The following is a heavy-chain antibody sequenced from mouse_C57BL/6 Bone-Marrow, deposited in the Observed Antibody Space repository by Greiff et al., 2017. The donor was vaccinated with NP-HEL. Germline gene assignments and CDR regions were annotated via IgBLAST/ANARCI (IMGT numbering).Heavy chain of an antibody. J-gene: IGHJ3*01. CDR1: GFTFSSYA. CDR2: ISDGGSYT. CDR3: ARIRRFAY. Sequence: EVKLVESGGGLVKPGGSLKLSCAASGFTFSSYAMSWVRQTPEKRLGWVATISDGGSYTYYPDNVKGRFTISRDNAKNNLYLQMSHLKSEDTAMYYCARIRRFAYWGQGTLVTVSA. V-gene: IGHV5-4*03.